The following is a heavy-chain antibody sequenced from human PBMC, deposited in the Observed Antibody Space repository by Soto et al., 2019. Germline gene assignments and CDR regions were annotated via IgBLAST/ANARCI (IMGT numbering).Heavy chain of an antibody. CDR1: GFTFSGFD. Sequence: LRLSCEASGFTFSGFDMHWVRQPTGKGLEWVSTIGTAGDTYYAVSVKGRFTISRDNAKNSLSLQMNSLRVGDTAVYFCARGQEVGAHFFDSWGQGTQVTVSS. D-gene: IGHD2-15*01. CDR3: ARGQEVGAHFFDS. J-gene: IGHJ4*02. CDR2: IGTAGDT. V-gene: IGHV3-13*01.